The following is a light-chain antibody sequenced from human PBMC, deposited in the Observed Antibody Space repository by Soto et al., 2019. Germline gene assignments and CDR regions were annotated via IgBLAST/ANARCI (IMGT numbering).Light chain of an antibody. CDR3: QQSYGTPLT. CDR1: QSISNY. V-gene: IGKV1-39*01. CDR2: AAS. J-gene: IGKJ4*01. Sequence: DMEMTQSPSSLSAFVGDRVTITCRASQSISNYLNWYQHKPGKVPKLLIYAASSLQSGVPTRFSGCGSGTDFTLTINSLQPEDFATYYCQQSYGTPLTFGGGTKIEIK.